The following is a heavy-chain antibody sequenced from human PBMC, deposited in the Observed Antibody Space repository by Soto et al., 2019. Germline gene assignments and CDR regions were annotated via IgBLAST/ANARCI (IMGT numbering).Heavy chain of an antibody. CDR2: IYHSGST. Sequence: QLQLQESGSGLVKPSQTLTLTCAVSGGSISSGGYSWSWIRQPPGKGLEWIGYIYHSGSTYYNPSLKSRVTISVDRSKNQFSLKLSSVTAADTAVYYCARDTRYSGYDFLWAFDIWGQGTMVTVSS. CDR1: GGSISSGGYS. D-gene: IGHD5-12*01. V-gene: IGHV4-30-2*01. CDR3: ARDTRYSGYDFLWAFDI. J-gene: IGHJ3*02.